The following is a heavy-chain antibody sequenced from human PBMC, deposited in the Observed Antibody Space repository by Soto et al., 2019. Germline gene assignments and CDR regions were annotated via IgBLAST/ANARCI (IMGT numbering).Heavy chain of an antibody. Sequence: DVQLVESGGGLVQPGRSLRLSCAASGFTFDDYAMHWVRQAPGKGLEWVSGISWNSGSIGYADSVKGRFTISRDNAKNPLYLQMNSLRDEDTALYYCAKDIVVVVAATGPFDYWGQGTLVTVSS. V-gene: IGHV3-9*01. CDR1: GFTFDDYA. D-gene: IGHD2-15*01. CDR3: AKDIVVVVAATGPFDY. J-gene: IGHJ4*02. CDR2: ISWNSGSI.